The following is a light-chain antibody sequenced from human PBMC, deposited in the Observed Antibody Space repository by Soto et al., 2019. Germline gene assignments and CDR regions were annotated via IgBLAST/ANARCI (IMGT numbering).Light chain of an antibody. CDR3: QKYNSAPWT. V-gene: IGKV1-39*01. CDR2: AAS. Sequence: DIQMTQSPSSLSASVGDRVTITCRASQTINNYLNWYHQKPGKAPKLLIYAASNLQSGVPSRFRGSGSGTDFTLTISSLQPEDVATYYCQKYNSAPWTIGQGTKVDI. CDR1: QTINNY. J-gene: IGKJ1*01.